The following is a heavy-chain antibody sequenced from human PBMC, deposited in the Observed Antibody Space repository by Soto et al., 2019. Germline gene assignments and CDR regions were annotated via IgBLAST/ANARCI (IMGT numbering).Heavy chain of an antibody. CDR3: ARVCGDYFLFTLHY. Sequence: QVQLVQSGAEVKKPGASVKVSCKASGYTFTSYGISWVRQAPGQGLEWMGWISANNGNTNWALKLQGRVTMTTDTATSTAYMELRSLTSDDTAGYYRARVCGDYFLFTLHYWGQGTLVTVSS. V-gene: IGHV1-18*01. J-gene: IGHJ4*02. D-gene: IGHD4-17*01. CDR2: ISANNGNT. CDR1: GYTFTSYG.